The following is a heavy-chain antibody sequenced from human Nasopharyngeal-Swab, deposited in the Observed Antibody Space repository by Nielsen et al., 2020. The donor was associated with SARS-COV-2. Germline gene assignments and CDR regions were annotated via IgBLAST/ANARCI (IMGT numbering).Heavy chain of an antibody. J-gene: IGHJ5*02. CDR3: ARGFDP. CDR1: GDSISGYY. Sequence: GSLRLSCTVSGDSISGYYWSWIRQPPGKGLEWIGYMYYSGSTNYNPSLKSRVTISVDTSKNQFSLKLSSVTAADTAVYYCARGFDPWGQGTLVTVSS. V-gene: IGHV4-59*01. CDR2: MYYSGST.